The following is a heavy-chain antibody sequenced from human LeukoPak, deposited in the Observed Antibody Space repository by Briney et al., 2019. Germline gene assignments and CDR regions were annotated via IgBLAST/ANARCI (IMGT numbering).Heavy chain of an antibody. CDR3: AKVAGDGFRYYFDY. V-gene: IGHV3-23*01. J-gene: IGHJ4*02. CDR1: GFTFNNYA. CDR2: ISGSGGRT. D-gene: IGHD6-19*01. Sequence: PGRSLRLSCAASGFTFNNYAMGWVRQAPGRGLEWVSIISGSGGRTYSADSVKGRFTISRDNSRKMLYLQMNSLRAEDTAVYYCAKVAGDGFRYYFDYWGQGTLVTVSS.